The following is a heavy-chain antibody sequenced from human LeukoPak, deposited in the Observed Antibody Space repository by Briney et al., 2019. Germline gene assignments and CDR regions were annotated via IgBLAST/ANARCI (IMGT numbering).Heavy chain of an antibody. CDR3: TSPPSRDGYNYDYYYYYGMDV. D-gene: IGHD5-24*01. CDR2: IRSKANSYAT. CDR1: GFTFSGSA. Sequence: GGSLRLSCAASGFTFSGSAMHWVRQASGKGLEWVGRIRSKANSYATAYAASVKGRFTISRDDSKNTAYLQMNSLKTEDTAVYYCTSPPSRDGYNYDYYYYYGMDVWGQGTTVTVSS. V-gene: IGHV3-73*01. J-gene: IGHJ6*02.